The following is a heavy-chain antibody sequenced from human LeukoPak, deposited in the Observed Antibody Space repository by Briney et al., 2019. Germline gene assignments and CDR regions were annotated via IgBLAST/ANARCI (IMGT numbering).Heavy chain of an antibody. D-gene: IGHD3-16*01. J-gene: IGHJ4*02. CDR2: ISSSGSTI. Sequence: PGGSLRLSCTASGFMFSTYSMNWVRQAPGKGPEWISYISSSGSTIYYADSVKGRFTISRDNAKNTLYLQMNSLRAEDTAVYYCAKDRLQGGSFDYWGQGSLVTVSS. CDR1: GFMFSTYS. V-gene: IGHV3-48*04. CDR3: AKDRLQGGSFDY.